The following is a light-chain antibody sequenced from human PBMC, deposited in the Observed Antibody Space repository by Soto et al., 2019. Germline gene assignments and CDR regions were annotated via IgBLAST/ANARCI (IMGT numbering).Light chain of an antibody. CDR3: QQYGSSGT. J-gene: IGKJ1*01. CDR1: QSVSNNY. Sequence: EIEMTQSPGTLSLSPGERATLSCRASQSVSNNYLAWYQQKPGQAPRLLIYGASNRATGIPARFSGSGSGTDFTLTISSLEPEDFAVYYCQQYGSSGTFGQGTKVDIK. CDR2: GAS. V-gene: IGKV3-20*01.